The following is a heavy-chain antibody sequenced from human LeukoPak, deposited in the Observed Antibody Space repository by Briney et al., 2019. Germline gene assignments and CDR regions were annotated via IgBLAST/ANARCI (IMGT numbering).Heavy chain of an antibody. CDR2: INHSGST. Sequence: SETLSLTCAVYGGSFSGYYWSWIRQPPGKGLEWIGEINHSGSTNYNPSPKSRVTISVDTSKNQFSLKLSSVTAADTAVYYCASRIIVVVPAATEYNWFDPWGQGTLVTVSS. CDR3: ASRIIVVVPAATEYNWFDP. CDR1: GGSFSGYY. V-gene: IGHV4-34*01. J-gene: IGHJ5*02. D-gene: IGHD2-2*01.